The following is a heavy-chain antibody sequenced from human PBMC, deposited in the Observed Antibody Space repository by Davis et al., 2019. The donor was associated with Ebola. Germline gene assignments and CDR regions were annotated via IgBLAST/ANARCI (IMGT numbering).Heavy chain of an antibody. CDR3: AREEYYDSSGYGY. D-gene: IGHD3-22*01. J-gene: IGHJ4*02. Sequence: AASVKVSCKASGYTFTSHYMHWVRQAPGQGLEWMGWINPNSGGTNYAQKFQGRVTMTRDTSISTAYMELSRLRSDDTAVYYCAREEYYDSSGYGYWGQGTLVTVSS. CDR1: GYTFTSHY. V-gene: IGHV1-2*02. CDR2: INPNSGGT.